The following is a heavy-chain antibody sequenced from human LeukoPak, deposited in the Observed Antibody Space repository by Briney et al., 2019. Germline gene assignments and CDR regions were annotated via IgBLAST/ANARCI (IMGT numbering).Heavy chain of an antibody. D-gene: IGHD3-3*01. Sequence: PSETLSLTCTVSGGSISSSSYYWGWIRQPPGKGLEWIGSIYYSGRTYYNPSLKSRVTISVDTSKNQFSLKLSSVTAADTAVYYCARPLEYPGGWFDPWGQGTLVTVSS. CDR3: ARPLEYPGGWFDP. J-gene: IGHJ5*02. V-gene: IGHV4-39*07. CDR1: GGSISSSSYY. CDR2: IYYSGRT.